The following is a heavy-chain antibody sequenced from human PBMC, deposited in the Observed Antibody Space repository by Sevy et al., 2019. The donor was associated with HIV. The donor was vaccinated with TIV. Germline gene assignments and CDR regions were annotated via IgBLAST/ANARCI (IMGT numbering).Heavy chain of an antibody. Sequence: GGSLRLSCAASGFTFSKYSMSWIRQTPGKGLEWVSTFSFGCGKINYADSVKGRFTISRDDSRNTFYRQMNSLRAEDTAIYYCAREGCTKPHDYWGQGTVVTVSS. D-gene: IGHD2-8*01. V-gene: IGHV3-23*01. J-gene: IGHJ4*02. CDR1: GFTFSKYS. CDR3: AREGCTKPHDY. CDR2: FSFGCGKI.